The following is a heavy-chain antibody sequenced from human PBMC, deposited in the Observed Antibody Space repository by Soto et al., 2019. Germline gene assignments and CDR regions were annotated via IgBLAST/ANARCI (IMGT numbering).Heavy chain of an antibody. Sequence: QVQLQESGPGLVKPSQTLSLTCTVSGGSISSGDYYWSWIRQPPGKGLEWIGYNYHSGSTYYTPSLKGRVTFSVASSKTQFSLQLSSVTAADTVVYYWARERPDGARLDPWGQGTLVTVSS. CDR3: ARERPDGARLDP. V-gene: IGHV4-30-4*01. J-gene: IGHJ5*02. CDR2: NYHSGST. CDR1: GGSISSGDYY. D-gene: IGHD6-6*01.